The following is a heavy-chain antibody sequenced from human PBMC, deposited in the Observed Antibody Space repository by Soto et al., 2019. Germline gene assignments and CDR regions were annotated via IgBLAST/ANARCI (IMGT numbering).Heavy chain of an antibody. V-gene: IGHV3-23*01. CDR2: RTRTGVST. Sequence: GGSLRLSCAASEFILSTYDISWVRQAPGKGLEWVSTRTRTGVSTYYADPVKGRFTISRDDSQNTLYLQMNSLTVEDTAVYYCASAPSGGSTLRDYWGQGTLVTVSS. CDR3: ASAPSGGSTLRDY. J-gene: IGHJ4*02. D-gene: IGHD2-15*01. CDR1: EFILSTYD.